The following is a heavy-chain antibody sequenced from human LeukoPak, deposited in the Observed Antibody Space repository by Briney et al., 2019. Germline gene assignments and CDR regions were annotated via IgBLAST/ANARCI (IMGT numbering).Heavy chain of an antibody. Sequence: GESLKISCKGSGYSFTNYWISWVRQMPGKGLEWMGIIFPGDSDTRYSPSFQGQVTISVDKSISTAYLQWSSLKASDTAMYYCARHSRPNWFDPWGQGTLVTVSS. CDR1: GYSFTNYW. CDR2: IFPGDSDT. V-gene: IGHV5-51*01. CDR3: ARHSRPNWFDP. J-gene: IGHJ5*02.